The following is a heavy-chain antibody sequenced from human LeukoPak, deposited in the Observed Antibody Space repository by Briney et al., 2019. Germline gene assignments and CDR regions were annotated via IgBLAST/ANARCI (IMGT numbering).Heavy chain of an antibody. D-gene: IGHD5-18*01. CDR2: ISSSGNTI. J-gene: IGHJ4*02. CDR3: ASLRGYSYGYGDY. CDR1: GFTFSSYS. Sequence: GGSLRLSCAASGFTFSSYSMNWVRQAPGKGLEWVSYISSSGNTIDYADSVKGRFTISRDNAKNSLYLQMESLRAEDTAVYYCASLRGYSYGYGDYWGQGTLVTVSS. V-gene: IGHV3-48*04.